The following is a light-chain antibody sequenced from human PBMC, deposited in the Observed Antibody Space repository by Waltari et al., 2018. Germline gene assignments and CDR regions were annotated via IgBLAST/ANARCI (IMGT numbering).Light chain of an antibody. J-gene: IGKJ2*01. V-gene: IGKV1-39*01. CDR1: QSIISY. CDR2: AAS. CDR3: QQSYSTPYT. Sequence: DIQMTQSTSSLSASVGERVNITCRASQSIISYLNWYQQKPGKAPKLLIYAASSLQSVVPSRFSGSGSGTDFTLTISSLQPEDFATYYCQQSYSTPYTFGQGTKLEIK.